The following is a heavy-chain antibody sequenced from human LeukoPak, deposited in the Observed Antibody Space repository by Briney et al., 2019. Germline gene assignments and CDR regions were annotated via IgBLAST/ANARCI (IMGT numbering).Heavy chain of an antibody. J-gene: IGHJ4*02. V-gene: IGHV3-21*01. D-gene: IGHD5-18*01. Sequence: GGSLRLSCAASGSTFSSYSMTWVRQAPGKGLEWVSSISSSSSYIYYADSVKGRFTISRDKAKNSLYLQMNSLRAEDTAVYYCARDRRYSYRFFDYWGQGTLVTVSS. CDR2: ISSSSSYI. CDR3: ARDRRYSYRFFDY. CDR1: GSTFSSYS.